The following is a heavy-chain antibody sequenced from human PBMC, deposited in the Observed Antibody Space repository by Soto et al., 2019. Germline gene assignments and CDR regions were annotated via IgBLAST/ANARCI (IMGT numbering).Heavy chain of an antibody. V-gene: IGHV1-18*01. CDR2: ISTYNGNT. Sequence: QVQLVQSGAEVKKPGASVKVSCKASGYTFTSYGISWVRQAPGQVLEWMGWISTYNGNTNYAQKLKGRVTKTTDTCTSTAYMVMSSLRSDDTAVYYCARETRYFDWLHDQHHDACDIWGQVRMVTVSS. D-gene: IGHD3-9*01. CDR1: GYTFTSYG. J-gene: IGHJ3*02. CDR3: ARETRYFDWLHDQHHDACDI.